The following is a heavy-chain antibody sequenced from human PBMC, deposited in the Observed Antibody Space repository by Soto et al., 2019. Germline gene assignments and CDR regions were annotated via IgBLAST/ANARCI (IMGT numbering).Heavy chain of an antibody. CDR2: ISSSGSTI. CDR1: VFTFSSYE. Sequence: GSLRLSCAASVFTFSSYEMNWVLQAPGKGLEWVSYISSSGSTIYYADSVKGGFTISRDNAKNSLYLQMNSLRAEDTAVYYCARDSYVWGSPTFDYWGQGTLVTVSS. J-gene: IGHJ4*02. D-gene: IGHD3-16*01. CDR3: ARDSYVWGSPTFDY. V-gene: IGHV3-48*03.